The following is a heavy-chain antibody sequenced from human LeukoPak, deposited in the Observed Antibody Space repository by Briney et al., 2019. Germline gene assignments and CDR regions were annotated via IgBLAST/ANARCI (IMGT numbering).Heavy chain of an antibody. CDR3: ARVGALWFGELLSLGYYYYMDV. CDR1: GYTFTSYG. Sequence: ASVKVSCKASGYTFTSYGISWVRQAPGQGLEWMGWISAYNGNTNYAQKLQGRVNMTTDTSTSTAYMELRSLRSDDTAVYYCARVGALWFGELLSLGYYYYMDVWGKGTTVTVSS. D-gene: IGHD3-10*01. CDR2: ISAYNGNT. J-gene: IGHJ6*03. V-gene: IGHV1-18*01.